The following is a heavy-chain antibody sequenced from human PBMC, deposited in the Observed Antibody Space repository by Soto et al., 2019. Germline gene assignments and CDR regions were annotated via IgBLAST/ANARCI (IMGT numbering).Heavy chain of an antibody. V-gene: IGHV4-61*01. Sequence: SETLSLTCTVSGGSVSSGSYYWSWIRQPPGKGLEWIGFIYYSGSTNYNPSLKSRVTMSVDTSKNQFSLKLSPVTAADTAVYYCARRTETPNLFGPWAQGTLVTVSS. D-gene: IGHD1-7*01. CDR1: GGSVSSGSYY. J-gene: IGHJ5*02. CDR3: ARRTETPNLFGP. CDR2: IYYSGST.